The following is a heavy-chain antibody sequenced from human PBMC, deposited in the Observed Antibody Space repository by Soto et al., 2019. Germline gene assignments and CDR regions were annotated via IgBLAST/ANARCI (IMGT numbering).Heavy chain of an antibody. J-gene: IGHJ3*02. CDR2: IIPILGIA. CDR1: GGTFSSYT. CDR3: ARSSIGLGAFDI. Sequence: QVQLVQSGAEVKKPGSSVKVSCKASGGTFSSYTISWVRQAPGQGLEWMGRIIPILGIANYAQKFQGRVTIPADKSTSTAYMELSSLRSEETAVYYCARSSIGLGAFDIWGQGTMVTVSS. V-gene: IGHV1-69*02. D-gene: IGHD2-21*01.